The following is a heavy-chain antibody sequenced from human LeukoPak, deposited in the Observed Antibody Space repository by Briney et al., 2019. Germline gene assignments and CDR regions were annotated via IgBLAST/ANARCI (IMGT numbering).Heavy chain of an antibody. D-gene: IGHD6-19*01. Sequence: ASVKVSCKASGYTFTSYYMHWVRQAPGQGLEWMGIINPSGGSTSYAQKFQGRVTMTRDTSTSTVYMELSSLRSEDTAVYHCARAYPGIAVAGPYYFDYWGQGTLVTVSS. V-gene: IGHV1-46*01. CDR1: GYTFTSYY. J-gene: IGHJ4*02. CDR3: ARAYPGIAVAGPYYFDY. CDR2: INPSGGST.